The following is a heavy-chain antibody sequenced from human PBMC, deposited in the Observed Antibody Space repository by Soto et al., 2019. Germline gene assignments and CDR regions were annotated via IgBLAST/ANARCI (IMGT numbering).Heavy chain of an antibody. J-gene: IGHJ6*01. Sequence: ASVKVSCKTSGGTFSSYAISWVRQAPGQGLEWMGGIIPIFGTANYAQKFPGRVTITADESTSTAYMELSSLRSEDTDVYYCARDSPPGGKDVWRQGTTVTVSS. V-gene: IGHV1-69*13. CDR3: ARDSPPGGKDV. CDR1: GGTFSSYA. CDR2: IIPIFGTA.